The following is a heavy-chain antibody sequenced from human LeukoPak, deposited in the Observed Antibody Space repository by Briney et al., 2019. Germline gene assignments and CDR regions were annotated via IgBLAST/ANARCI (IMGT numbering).Heavy chain of an antibody. D-gene: IGHD2-21*02. CDR3: AKDIWHWPSGDDRPVAYYYYGMDV. Sequence: PGRSLRLSCAASGFTFDDYAMHWVRQAPGKGLEWVSGISWNSGSIGYADSVKGRFTISRDNAKNSLYLQMNSLRAEDTALYYCAKDIWHWPSGDDRPVAYYYYGMDVWGQGTTVTVSS. CDR2: ISWNSGSI. V-gene: IGHV3-9*01. J-gene: IGHJ6*02. CDR1: GFTFDDYA.